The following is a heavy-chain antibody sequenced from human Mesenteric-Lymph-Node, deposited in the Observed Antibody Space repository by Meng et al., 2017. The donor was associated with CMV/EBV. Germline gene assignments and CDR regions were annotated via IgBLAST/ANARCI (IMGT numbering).Heavy chain of an antibody. D-gene: IGHD2-21*01. Sequence: ASVKVSCKTSGYSFTSYGINWVRQAPGQGLEWMGWISCYNGETNYAQSLQGRVTMTTETSTSTVHMELRSLRFDDTAVYFCARDPYSRTGIDYWGQGTPVTVSS. CDR3: ARDPYSRTGIDY. CDR2: ISCYNGET. CDR1: GYSFTSYG. V-gene: IGHV1-18*01. J-gene: IGHJ4*02.